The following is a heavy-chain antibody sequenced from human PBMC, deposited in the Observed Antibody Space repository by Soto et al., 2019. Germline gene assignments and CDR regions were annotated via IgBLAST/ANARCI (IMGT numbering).Heavy chain of an antibody. CDR2: IWYDGSNK. J-gene: IGHJ4*02. Sequence: QVQLVESGGGVVQPGRSLRLSCAASGFTLSSYGMHWVRQAPGKGLEWVAVIWYDGSNKYYADSVKGRFTISRDNSKNTLYLQMNSLRAEDTAVYYCAREGDGFNYYFDHWGQGTLVTVSS. CDR3: AREGDGFNYYFDH. D-gene: IGHD5-12*01. V-gene: IGHV3-33*01. CDR1: GFTLSSYG.